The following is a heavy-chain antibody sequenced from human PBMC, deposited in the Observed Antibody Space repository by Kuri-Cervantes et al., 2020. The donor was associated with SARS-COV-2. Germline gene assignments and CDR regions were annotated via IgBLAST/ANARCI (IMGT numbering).Heavy chain of an antibody. D-gene: IGHD3-3*01. J-gene: IGHJ6*02. V-gene: IGHV1-3*01. CDR3: AGGGDFWYFYYGMDV. CDR1: GYTFTSYA. Sequence: ASVKVSCKASGYTFTSYAMHWVRQAPGQRLEWMGWINAGNGNTKYSQKFQGGVTITRDTSASTAYMELSSLRSEDTAEYYCAGGGDFWYFYYGMDVWGQGTTVTVSS. CDR2: INAGNGNT.